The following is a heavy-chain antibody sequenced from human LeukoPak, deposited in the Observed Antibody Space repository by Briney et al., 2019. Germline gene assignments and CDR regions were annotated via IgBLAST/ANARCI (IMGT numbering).Heavy chain of an antibody. CDR1: GFTFSNYA. CDR2: ITSSSSYI. D-gene: IGHD1-26*01. J-gene: IGHJ6*03. CDR3: ARDPYSGNYGAYYYYYMDV. V-gene: IGHV3-21*06. Sequence: PGGSLRLSCAASGFTFSNYAMSWVRQAPGKGLEWVSSITSSSSYIYYADSVKGRFTIPRDNAKNSLYLQMDSLRVEDTAEYYCARDPYSGNYGAYYYYYMDVWGKGTTVTVSS.